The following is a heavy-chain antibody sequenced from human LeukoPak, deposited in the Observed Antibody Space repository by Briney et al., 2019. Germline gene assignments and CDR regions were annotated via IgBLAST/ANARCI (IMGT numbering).Heavy chain of an antibody. V-gene: IGHV3-74*01. D-gene: IGHD4-17*01. Sequence: GGSLRLSCAASGFTFSSYWMHWVRQAPGKGLVWVSRINSDGSSTSYADSVKGRFTISRDNAKNTLYLQMNSLRAEDTAVYYCARGAGDPVTTLPYYYYYYGMDVWGQGTTVTVSS. CDR1: GFTFSSYW. J-gene: IGHJ6*02. CDR2: INSDGSST. CDR3: ARGAGDPVTTLPYYYYYYGMDV.